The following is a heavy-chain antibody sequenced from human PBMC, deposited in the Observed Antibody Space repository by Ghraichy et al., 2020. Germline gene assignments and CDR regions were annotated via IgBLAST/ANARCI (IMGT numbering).Heavy chain of an antibody. Sequence: GGSLRLSCAASGFTFSSYWMSWVRQAPGKGLEWVANIKQDGSEKYYVDSVKGRFTISRDNAKNSLYLQMNSLRAEDTAVYYCARDHTSSSWYPDYYYYGMDVWGQGTTVTVSS. J-gene: IGHJ6*02. CDR1: GFTFSSYW. V-gene: IGHV3-7*03. CDR3: ARDHTSSSWYPDYYYYGMDV. CDR2: IKQDGSEK. D-gene: IGHD6-13*01.